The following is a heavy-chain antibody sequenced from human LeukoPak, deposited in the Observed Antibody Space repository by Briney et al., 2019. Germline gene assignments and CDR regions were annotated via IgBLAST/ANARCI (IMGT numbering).Heavy chain of an antibody. CDR3: ARVSIGYCSGGSCDKILDY. CDR1: GFTVSSNY. V-gene: IGHV3-53*04. J-gene: IGHJ4*02. Sequence: GGSLRLSCAASGFTVSSNYMSWVRQAPGKGLEWVSVIYSGGSTYYADSVKGRFTISRRNSKNTLYLQMNSLRAEDTAVYYCARVSIGYCSGGSCDKILDYWGQGTLVTVSS. D-gene: IGHD2-15*01. CDR2: IYSGGST.